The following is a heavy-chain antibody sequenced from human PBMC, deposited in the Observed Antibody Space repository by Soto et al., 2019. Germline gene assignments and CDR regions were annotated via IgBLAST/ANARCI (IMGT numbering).Heavy chain of an antibody. V-gene: IGHV2-5*02. CDR1: GFSLTTTRMG. CDR2: IYWDGES. J-gene: IGHJ4*02. Sequence: QITLKEAGPTLVKPTETLTLTCTFSGFSLTTTRMGVGWTRQPPGKALEWLAIIYWDGESRYNPLLRRRLTLTVDTAKNQVVLTMTNMDPKDTATYYCAHRDSTGTTTYFDSWGQGIPVTVAS. CDR3: AHRDSTGTTTYFDS. D-gene: IGHD1-1*01.